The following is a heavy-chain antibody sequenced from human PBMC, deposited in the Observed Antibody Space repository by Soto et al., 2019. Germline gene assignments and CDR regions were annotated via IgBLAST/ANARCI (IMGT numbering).Heavy chain of an antibody. D-gene: IGHD5-12*01. CDR1: GFTFSRCD. CDR2: ISSSASYM. J-gene: IGHJ4*02. CDR3: ARECVDTVTSITIPFDY. Sequence: GSLRLSFATSGFTFSRCDMNWVRQAPGKGLEWVSFISSSASYMYYADSVKGRFTISRDNSKKSLYLQMNSLRADDTAVYYCARECVDTVTSITIPFDYWGQGALVTVSS. V-gene: IGHV3-21*01.